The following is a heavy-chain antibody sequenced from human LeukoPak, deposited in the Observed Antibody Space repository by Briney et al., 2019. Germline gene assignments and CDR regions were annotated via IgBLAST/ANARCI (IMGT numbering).Heavy chain of an antibody. CDR1: GYTFTSNY. D-gene: IGHD5-24*01. CDR2: ISPSGGST. J-gene: IGHJ5*02. V-gene: IGHV1-46*01. Sequence: ASVKVSCKAFGYTFTSNYMHWVRQAPGQGPEGMGVISPSGGSTTYAQKFQGRVTLTRDMSTSTDYLELSSLRSEDTAVYYCARDNSVRDEAWWFNPWGQGALVTVSS. CDR3: ARDNSVRDEAWWFNP.